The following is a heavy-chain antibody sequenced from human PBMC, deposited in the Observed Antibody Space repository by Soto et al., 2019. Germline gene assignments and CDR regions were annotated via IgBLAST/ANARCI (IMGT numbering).Heavy chain of an antibody. CDR3: ARVGRLITAAGLLDA. CDR2: IYYSGST. J-gene: IGHJ5*02. CDR1: NGSIGSYY. D-gene: IGHD6-13*01. Sequence: KPSETLSLTCTISNGSIGSYYWTWIRQPPGKGLEWIGHIYYSGSTNYNPSLKNRLTLSLDTSKNQFSLKLTSVTAADTAVYYCARVGRLITAAGLLDAWGQGTLVTVSS. V-gene: IGHV4-59*01.